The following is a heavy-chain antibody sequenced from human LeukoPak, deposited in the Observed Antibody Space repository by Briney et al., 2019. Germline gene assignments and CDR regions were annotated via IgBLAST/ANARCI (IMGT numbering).Heavy chain of an antibody. CDR1: GFTFDNYA. CDR2: ISGGGSST. CDR3: AKVLGSSSWYSLGS. D-gene: IGHD6-13*01. Sequence: PGGSLRLSCAASGFTFDNYAMHWVRQAPGKGLEWVSLISGGGSSTSYADSVKGRFTISRDNNKGSLYLQTNSLTTEDTALYYCAKVLGSSSWYSLGSWGQGTLVTVSS. V-gene: IGHV3-43*02. J-gene: IGHJ5*02.